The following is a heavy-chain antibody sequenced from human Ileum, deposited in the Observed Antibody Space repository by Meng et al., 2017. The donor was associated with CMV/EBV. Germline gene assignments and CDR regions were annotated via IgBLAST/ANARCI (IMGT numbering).Heavy chain of an antibody. Sequence: SETLSLTCAVYGGSFSSYYWSWIRQPPGKGLEWIGEINHSGSTNYNPSLKSRVTISVDTSKNQFSLKLSSVTAADTAVYYCASSYSNYGYFQHWGQGTLVTVSS. J-gene: IGHJ1*01. CDR3: ASSYSNYGYFQH. CDR1: GGSFSSYY. V-gene: IGHV4-34*01. CDR2: INHSGST. D-gene: IGHD4-11*01.